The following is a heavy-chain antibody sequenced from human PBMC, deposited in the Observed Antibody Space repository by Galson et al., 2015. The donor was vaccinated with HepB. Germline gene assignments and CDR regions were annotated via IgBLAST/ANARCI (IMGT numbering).Heavy chain of an antibody. CDR1: GFTFSNYG. D-gene: IGHD6-19*01. J-gene: IGHJ4*02. Sequence: SLRLSCAASGFTFSNYGMYWVRQAPGKGLEWVAVISYDGSNKYYADSVKGRFTISRDNSKNTLYLQMNSLRAEDTAFYYCAKDPYLYSALAGTMAGFDYWGQGTLVTVSS. V-gene: IGHV3-30*18. CDR2: ISYDGSNK. CDR3: AKDPYLYSALAGTMAGFDY.